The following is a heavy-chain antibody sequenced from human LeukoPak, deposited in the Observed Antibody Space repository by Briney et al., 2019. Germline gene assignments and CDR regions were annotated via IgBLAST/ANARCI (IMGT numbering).Heavy chain of an antibody. V-gene: IGHV3-73*01. J-gene: IGHJ4*02. D-gene: IGHD3-22*01. Sequence: GGSLKLSCAGSGFTFSASAMHWVRQASGKGLEWVGRVRTKTNNYATTYATSVKGRFTIFRDDSKNTAYLQMNSLGTGDTAVYYCASYDNAGTYHHNYWGLGTPVSVCS. CDR2: VRTKTNNYAT. CDR3: ASYDNAGTYHHNY. CDR1: GFTFSASA.